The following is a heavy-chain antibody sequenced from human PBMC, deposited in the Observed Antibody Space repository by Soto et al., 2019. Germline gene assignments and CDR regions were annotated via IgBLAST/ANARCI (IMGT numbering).Heavy chain of an antibody. Sequence: GGSLRLSCAASGFTFSSYWMHWDRQAPGKGLVWVSRTNSDGSSTRYADSVKGRFTISRDNAKNTLYLQMNSLRAEDTAVYYCARVYGTGHWGQGTLVTVSS. CDR2: TNSDGSST. J-gene: IGHJ4*02. CDR1: GFTFSSYW. V-gene: IGHV3-74*01. D-gene: IGHD3-9*01. CDR3: ARVYGTGH.